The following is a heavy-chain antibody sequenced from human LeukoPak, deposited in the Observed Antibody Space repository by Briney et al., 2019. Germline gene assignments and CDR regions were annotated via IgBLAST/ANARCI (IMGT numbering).Heavy chain of an antibody. CDR2: ISSSGSTI. Sequence: GGSLRLSCAASGFTFRTYAMNWVRQAPGQGLEWVSYISSSGSTIYYADSVKGRFTISRDNAKNSLYLQMNSLRAEDTAVYYCARATSGYSSGWTPGGAFDIWGQGTMVTVSS. V-gene: IGHV3-48*03. D-gene: IGHD6-19*01. CDR1: GFTFRTYA. J-gene: IGHJ3*02. CDR3: ARATSGYSSGWTPGGAFDI.